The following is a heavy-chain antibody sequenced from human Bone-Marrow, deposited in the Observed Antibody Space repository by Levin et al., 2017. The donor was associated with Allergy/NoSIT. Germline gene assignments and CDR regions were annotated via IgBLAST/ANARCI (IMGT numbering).Heavy chain of an antibody. CDR3: ARDRLASLYYYSMDV. CDR1: GGSISSGRYY. CDR2: IYTTGST. Sequence: SQTLSLTCSVSGGSISSGRYYFTWVRQSAGKGLEWIGRIYTTGSTNYNPSLESRVTISRDTFKKEVYLTLSSVTAVDTAVYYCARDRLASLYYYSMDVWGRGTTVIVSS. J-gene: IGHJ6*03. V-gene: IGHV4-61*02.